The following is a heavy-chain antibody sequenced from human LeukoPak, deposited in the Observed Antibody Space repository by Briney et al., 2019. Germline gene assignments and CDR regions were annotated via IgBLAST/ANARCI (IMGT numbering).Heavy chain of an antibody. D-gene: IGHD1-1*01. CDR1: GFTFSSYG. CDR3: AKNLPNWYYFDY. CDR2: ISYDGSNK. J-gene: IGHJ4*02. Sequence: PGGSLRLSCAASGFTFSSYGMHWVRQAPGKGLEWVAVISYDGSNKYYADSVKGRFTISRDNSKNTLYLQMNSLRAEDTAVYYCAKNLPNWYYFDYWGQGTLVTVSS. V-gene: IGHV3-30*18.